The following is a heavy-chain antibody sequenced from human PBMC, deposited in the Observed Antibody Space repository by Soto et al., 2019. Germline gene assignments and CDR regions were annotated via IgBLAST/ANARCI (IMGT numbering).Heavy chain of an antibody. CDR2: IYYSGST. CDR3: ARDVGLIYNGFDP. CDR1: GGSISSGGYY. J-gene: IGHJ5*02. D-gene: IGHD3-16*01. Sequence: SETLSLTCTVSGGSISSGGYYWSWIRQHPGKGLEWIGYIYYSGSTYYNPSLKSRVTIPVDTSKNQFSLKLSSVTAADTAVYYCARDVGLIYNGFDPWGQGTLVTVSS. V-gene: IGHV4-31*03.